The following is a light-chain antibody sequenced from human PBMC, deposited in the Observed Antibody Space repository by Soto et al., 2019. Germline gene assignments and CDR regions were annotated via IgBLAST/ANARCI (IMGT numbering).Light chain of an antibody. CDR1: QSVSSN. V-gene: IGKV3-15*01. J-gene: IGKJ5*01. Sequence: EIVMTQSPATLSVSPGERATLSCWASQSVSSNLAWYQQKPGQAPRLLIYGASTRASGIPARFSGSGSGTEFTLTVSSLQSEDIAVYYCQQYNNWTPGFGQGTRLESK. CDR3: QQYNNWTPG. CDR2: GAS.